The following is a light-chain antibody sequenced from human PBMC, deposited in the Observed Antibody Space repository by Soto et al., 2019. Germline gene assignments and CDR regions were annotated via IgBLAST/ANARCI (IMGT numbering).Light chain of an antibody. V-gene: IGKV1-39*01. CDR1: QSIDKF. CDR3: QQSYSTTWT. J-gene: IGKJ1*01. CDR2: ATS. Sequence: DIPMTQSPSSLSASVGDRVTITCRPSQSIDKFLNWYQQKPGQAPKLLIHATSIMQSWVPSRFSGSGSGTEFTLTISSLQPEDFATYYCQQSYSTTWTFGQGTKVEVK.